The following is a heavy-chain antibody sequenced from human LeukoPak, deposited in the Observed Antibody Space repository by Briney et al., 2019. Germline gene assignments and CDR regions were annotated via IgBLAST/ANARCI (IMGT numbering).Heavy chain of an antibody. CDR3: AIYSGSHSGGYFDY. Sequence: PGGSLRLSCAASGFTFSSYAMHWVRQAPGKGLEWVSAISGSGGSTYYADSVKGRFTISRDNSKNTLYLQMNSLRAEDTAVYYCAIYSGSHSGGYFDYWGQGTLVTVSS. J-gene: IGHJ4*02. CDR2: ISGSGGST. D-gene: IGHD1-26*01. CDR1: GFTFSSYA. V-gene: IGHV3-23*01.